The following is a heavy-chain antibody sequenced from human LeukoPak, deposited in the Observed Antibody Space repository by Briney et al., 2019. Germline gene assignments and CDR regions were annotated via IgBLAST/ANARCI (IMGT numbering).Heavy chain of an antibody. D-gene: IGHD3-10*01. Sequence: PGGSLRHSCAASGFTFSSDSTSWGRQTPGKGLECVEVVSASVANTHYVNSMKGRFTTSRDNSKNTLYLLTNSQGGEHTAVYFCANDYGLGAYSRYWGQGTLVTASS. CDR3: ANDYGLGAYSRY. V-gene: IGHV3-23*01. CDR1: GFTFSSDS. CDR2: VSASVANT. J-gene: IGHJ4*02.